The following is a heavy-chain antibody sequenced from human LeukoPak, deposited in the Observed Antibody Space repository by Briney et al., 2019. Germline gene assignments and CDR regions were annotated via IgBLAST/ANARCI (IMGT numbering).Heavy chain of an antibody. CDR2: IYSDNT. CDR3: ARRAGAYSHPYDY. V-gene: IGHV3-53*01. Sequence: GGSLRLSWAASGFTFSSYELNWVRQAPGQGLELVSFIYSDNTHYSDSVKGRFTISRDNSKNTLYLQMNSLRAEDTAVYYCARRAGAYSHPYDYWGQGTLVTVSS. D-gene: IGHD4/OR15-4a*01. J-gene: IGHJ4*02. CDR1: GFTFSSYE.